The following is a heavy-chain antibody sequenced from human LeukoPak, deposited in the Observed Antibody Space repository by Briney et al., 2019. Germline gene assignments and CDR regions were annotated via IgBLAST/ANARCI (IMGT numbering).Heavy chain of an antibody. V-gene: IGHV3-7*04. CDR1: GFTFSTYS. CDR3: ARGLTYVVY. CDR2: IKQDGSEK. D-gene: IGHD3-16*01. Sequence: GGSLRLSCAASGFTFSTYSMSWVRQAPGKGLEWVANIKQDGSEKYYVDAVKGRFTISRDNAKNSLYLQMNSLRAEDTAVYYCARGLTYVVYWGQGTLVTVSS. J-gene: IGHJ4*02.